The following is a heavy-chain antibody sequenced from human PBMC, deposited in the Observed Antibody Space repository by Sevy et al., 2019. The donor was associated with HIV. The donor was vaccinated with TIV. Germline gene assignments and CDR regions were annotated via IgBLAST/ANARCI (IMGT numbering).Heavy chain of an antibody. J-gene: IGHJ4*02. D-gene: IGHD5-18*01. CDR1: GFTFSSYW. V-gene: IGHV3-7*01. CDR2: MKEDGSEK. CDR3: VREGLGGFSYSLDC. Sequence: VGSLRLSCAASGFTFSSYWMSWVHQAPGKGLEWVATMKEDGSEKSYVDSVKGRFTISRDNAKNSLYLQMNSLRVDDTALYYCVREGLGGFSYSLDCWGQGTLVTVSS.